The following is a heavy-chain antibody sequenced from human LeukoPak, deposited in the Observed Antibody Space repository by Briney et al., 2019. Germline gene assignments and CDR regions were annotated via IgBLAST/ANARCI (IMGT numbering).Heavy chain of an antibody. CDR2: ISSGSGT. Sequence: GGSLRLSCAASGFTFMNYAMSWVRQAPGMGLEWVSSISSGSGTHYADSVKGRFIISRDNSKNTLYLQMNSLRAEDTAVYYCARVEDIDYWGQGTLVTVSS. V-gene: IGHV3-23*01. CDR3: ARVEDIDY. J-gene: IGHJ4*02. CDR1: GFTFMNYA.